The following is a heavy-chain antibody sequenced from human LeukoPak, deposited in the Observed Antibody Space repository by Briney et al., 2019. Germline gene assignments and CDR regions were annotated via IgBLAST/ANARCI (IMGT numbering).Heavy chain of an antibody. CDR2: INGAGDNT. V-gene: IGHV3-23*01. CDR3: AKVSVCYGCYLDY. Sequence: PGGSLRLSCAASGYTFSSHGLTWVRQAPGKGLEWVSTINGAGDNTYYAETVKGPFTLSRDNSKNTTYLQMPSLRAEDTAIYYCAKVSVCYGCYLDYWGQGTLVTVS. D-gene: IGHD3-16*01. J-gene: IGHJ4*02. CDR1: GYTFSSHG.